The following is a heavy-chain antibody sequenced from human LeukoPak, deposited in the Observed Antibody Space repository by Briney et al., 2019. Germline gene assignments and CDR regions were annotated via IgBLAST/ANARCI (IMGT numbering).Heavy chain of an antibody. J-gene: IGHJ4*02. CDR3: ASNPGSGWIDY. CDR2: IYYNGAT. Sequence: SETLSLTCTVSGGSISKYYRSWIRQPPGKGLEWIGYIYYNGATNYNPSLKSRVTMSIDTSKNQFSLKLSSVTAADTAVYYCASNPGSGWIDYWGQGTLVTVSS. V-gene: IGHV4-59*08. CDR1: GGSISKYY. D-gene: IGHD6-19*01.